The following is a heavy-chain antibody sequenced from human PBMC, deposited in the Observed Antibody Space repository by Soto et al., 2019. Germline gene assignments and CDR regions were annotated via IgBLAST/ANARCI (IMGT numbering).Heavy chain of an antibody. CDR2: FRSSGDGGTT. CDR3: AKGSKQQLASLSHFDY. Sequence: PGGSLRLSCAASGFTFSSYSMSWVRQAPGKGLEWVSGFRSSGDGGTTYYADSVKGRFTISRDNSKNTLFLQMNSLRAEDTAVYYCAKGSKQQLASLSHFDYWGQGTLVTVSS. J-gene: IGHJ4*02. V-gene: IGHV3-23*01. CDR1: GFTFSSYS. D-gene: IGHD6-13*01.